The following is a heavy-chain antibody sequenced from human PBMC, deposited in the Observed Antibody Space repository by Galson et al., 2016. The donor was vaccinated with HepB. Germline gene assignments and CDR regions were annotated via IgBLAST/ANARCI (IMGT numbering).Heavy chain of an antibody. V-gene: IGHV3-15*01. Sequence: SLRLSCAASGFTFSNAWMNWVRQAPGKGLEWVGRIKSKTDGGTTDYAAPVKGRFTISRDDSKNTLYLQLNSLRAEDTAVYYCARDQYVEGSAWYSASGCWGQVTLVTVSS. CDR1: GFTFSNAW. J-gene: IGHJ4*02. CDR3: ARDQYVEGSAWYSASGC. D-gene: IGHD6-13*01. CDR2: IKSKTDGGTT.